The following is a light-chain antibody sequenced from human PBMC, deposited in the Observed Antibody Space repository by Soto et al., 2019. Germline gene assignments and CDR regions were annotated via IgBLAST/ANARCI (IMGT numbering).Light chain of an antibody. V-gene: IGKV3-15*01. CDR1: QSVSSN. Sequence: EIVMTQSPATLSVSPGERATLSCRASQSVSSNLAWYQQKPGQAPRLLIYGASTRATGIPARVSGSGSGTEFTLTISSLQAEDFAVYYCQQAGTFGPGTKVDIK. CDR2: GAS. J-gene: IGKJ3*01. CDR3: QQAGT.